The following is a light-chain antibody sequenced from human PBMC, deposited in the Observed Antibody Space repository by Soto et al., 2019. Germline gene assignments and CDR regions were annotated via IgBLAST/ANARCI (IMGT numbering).Light chain of an antibody. CDR3: QSYDSSLSGSL. Sequence: QSVLTQPPSVSGAPGQRVTISCTGSSSNIGAGYDVHWYQQLPGTAPKLLIYGNSNRPSGVPDRFSGSKSGTSASLAITGXXXXXXXDYYCQSYDSSLSGSLFGGGTKLTVL. V-gene: IGLV1-40*01. CDR2: GNS. J-gene: IGLJ2*01. CDR1: SSNIGAGYD.